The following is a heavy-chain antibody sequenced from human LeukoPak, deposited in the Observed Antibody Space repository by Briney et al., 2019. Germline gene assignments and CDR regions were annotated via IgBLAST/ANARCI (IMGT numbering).Heavy chain of an antibody. CDR1: GFTFSSYS. V-gene: IGHV3-21*01. CDR2: INSSSSYI. J-gene: IGHJ4*02. CDR3: AREEQWSPDFFDY. D-gene: IGHD6-19*01. Sequence: GGTLRLYCAASGFTFSSYSMNWLRQAPGQGLKWVSTINSSSSYIYYADSVKGRFTISRDNAKTSLYLQMNSLRAEDTAVYYCAREEQWSPDFFDYWGQGTLVTVSS.